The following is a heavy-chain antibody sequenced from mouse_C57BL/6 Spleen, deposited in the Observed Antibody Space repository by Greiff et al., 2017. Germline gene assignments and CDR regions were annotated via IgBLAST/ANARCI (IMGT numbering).Heavy chain of an antibody. Sequence: VQLQESGAELARPGASVKLSCKASGYTFTSYGISWVKQRTGQGLEWIGEIYPRSGNTYYNEKFKGKATLTADKSSSTAYMELRSLTSEDSAVYFCAKTGAYYSNYYFDYWGQGTTLTVSS. CDR2: IYPRSGNT. V-gene: IGHV1-81*01. J-gene: IGHJ2*01. D-gene: IGHD2-5*01. CDR3: AKTGAYYSNYYFDY. CDR1: GYTFTSYG.